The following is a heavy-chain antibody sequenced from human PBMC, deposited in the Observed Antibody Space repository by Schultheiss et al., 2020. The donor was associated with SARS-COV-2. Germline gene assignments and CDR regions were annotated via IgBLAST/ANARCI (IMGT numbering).Heavy chain of an antibody. V-gene: IGHV4-38-2*01. CDR2: IYHGGST. Sequence: SETLSLTCAVSGYSISSYYYWGWIRQPPGKGLEWIGSIYHGGSTYYNPSLKSRATLSVDTSKNQFSLKLSSVTAADTAVYYCARGDYDHAFDIWGQGTMVTVSS. CDR3: ARGDYDHAFDI. J-gene: IGHJ3*02. D-gene: IGHD4-17*01. CDR1: GYSISSYYY.